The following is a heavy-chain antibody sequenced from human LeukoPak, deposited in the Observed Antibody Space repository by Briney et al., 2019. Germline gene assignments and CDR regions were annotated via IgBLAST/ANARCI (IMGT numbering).Heavy chain of an antibody. CDR1: GFTFSSYA. J-gene: IGHJ4*02. Sequence: GGSLRLSCAASGFTFSSYAMHWVRQAPGKGLEWVAVISYDGSNKYYADSVKGRFTISRDNAKNSLYLQMNSLRAEDTAVYYCARDPGGSTGFDYWGQGTLVTVSS. CDR2: ISYDGSNK. V-gene: IGHV3-30*04. D-gene: IGHD1-26*01. CDR3: ARDPGGSTGFDY.